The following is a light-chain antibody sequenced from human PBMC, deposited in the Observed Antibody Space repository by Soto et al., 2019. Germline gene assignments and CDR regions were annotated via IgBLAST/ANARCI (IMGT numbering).Light chain of an antibody. CDR1: STNIGAGYG. CDR3: AAWDDSRSGYV. Sequence: QSVLTQPPSVSGAPGQRVSISCTGSSTNIGAGYGVHWYQQRPGTAPKLLIVGNTIRPSGVPDRFSGSKSGPSASLAISGLQSEDEADYYCAAWDDSRSGYVFGTGTKVTVL. J-gene: IGLJ1*01. V-gene: IGLV1-40*01. CDR2: GNT.